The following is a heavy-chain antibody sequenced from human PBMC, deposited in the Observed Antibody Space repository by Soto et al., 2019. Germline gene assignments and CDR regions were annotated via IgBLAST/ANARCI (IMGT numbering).Heavy chain of an antibody. J-gene: IGHJ4*02. CDR1: GGSISSSSYY. Sequence: LSLTCTVSGGSISSSSYYWGWIRQPPGKGLEWIGSIYYSGSTYYNPSLKSRVTISIDTSKNQFSLKLSSVTAADTAVYYCARHRSEEDFDYWGQGTLVTVSS. CDR2: IYYSGST. CDR3: ARHRSEEDFDY. V-gene: IGHV4-39*01. D-gene: IGHD3-10*01.